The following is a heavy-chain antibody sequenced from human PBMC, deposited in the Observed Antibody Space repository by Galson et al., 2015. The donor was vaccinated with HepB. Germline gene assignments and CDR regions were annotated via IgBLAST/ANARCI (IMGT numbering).Heavy chain of an antibody. Sequence: SVKVSCKASGYTFTSYGISWVRQAPGQGLEWMGWISAYNGNTNYAQKLQGRVTMTTDTSTSTAYMELRSLRSDDTAVYYCARAHWGYDFWSGYFSGSWFDPWGQGTLVTVSS. V-gene: IGHV1-18*01. CDR3: ARAHWGYDFWSGYFSGSWFDP. D-gene: IGHD3-3*01. CDR2: ISAYNGNT. CDR1: GYTFTSYG. J-gene: IGHJ5*02.